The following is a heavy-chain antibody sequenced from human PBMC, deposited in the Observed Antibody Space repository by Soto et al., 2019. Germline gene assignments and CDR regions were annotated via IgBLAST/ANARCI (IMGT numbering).Heavy chain of an antibody. Sequence: GGSLGLSCAASGFTFSNAWMSCVRQAPGKGLEWVGRIKSKTDGGTTDYAAPVKGRFTISRDDSKNTLYLQMNSLKTEDTAVYYCTRQGGPSYDILTRWGQGTLVTVSS. V-gene: IGHV3-15*01. CDR1: GFTFSNAW. J-gene: IGHJ4*02. CDR3: TRQGGPSYDILTR. CDR2: IKSKTDGGTT. D-gene: IGHD3-9*01.